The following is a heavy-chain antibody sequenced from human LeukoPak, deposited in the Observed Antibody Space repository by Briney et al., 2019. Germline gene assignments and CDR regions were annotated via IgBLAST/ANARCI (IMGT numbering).Heavy chain of an antibody. CDR1: GFTFDDYA. D-gene: IGHD1-7*01. Sequence: GRSLRLSCAASGFTFDDYAMHWVRQAPGKGLEWVSGISWNSGSIGYADSVKGRFTISRDNAKNSLYLQMNSLRAEDMALYYCAKDHNWNYVYCYFDYWGQGTLVTVSS. J-gene: IGHJ4*02. CDR2: ISWNSGSI. CDR3: AKDHNWNYVYCYFDY. V-gene: IGHV3-9*03.